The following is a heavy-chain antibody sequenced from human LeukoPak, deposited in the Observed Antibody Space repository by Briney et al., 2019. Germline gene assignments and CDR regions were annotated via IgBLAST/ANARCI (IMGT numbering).Heavy chain of an antibody. J-gene: IGHJ6*03. V-gene: IGHV3-30*02. Sequence: GGSLRLSCAASGCTFSSYGMHWVRQAPGKGLEWVAFIRYDGSNKYYADSVKGRFTISRDNSKNTLYLQMNSLRAEDTAVYYCAKDSLSYNYYYYYMDVWGKGTTVTVSS. D-gene: IGHD5-18*01. CDR2: IRYDGSNK. CDR1: GCTFSSYG. CDR3: AKDSLSYNYYYYYMDV.